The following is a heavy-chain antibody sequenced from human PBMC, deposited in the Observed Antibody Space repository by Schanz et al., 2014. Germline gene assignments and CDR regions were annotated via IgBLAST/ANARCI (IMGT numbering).Heavy chain of an antibody. V-gene: IGHV3-23*01. D-gene: IGHD3-22*01. J-gene: IGHJ4*02. CDR2: ISGSGGNT. CDR1: GFTFRGYA. CDR3: AKDISDTSGKDDY. Sequence: EVQLLESGGGLVQPGGSLRLSCAASGFTFRGYAMSWVRQAPGRGLEWVSIISGSGGNTYYADAVRGRFTISRDNSKTTVYLQMNSLRVEDSAIYYCAKDISDTSGKDDYWGQGTLVTVSS.